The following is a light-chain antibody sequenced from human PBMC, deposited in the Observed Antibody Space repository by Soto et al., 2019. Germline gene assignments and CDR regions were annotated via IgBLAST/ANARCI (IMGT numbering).Light chain of an antibody. V-gene: IGKV1-8*01. Sequence: AIRMTQSPSSLSASTGDRVTITCRASQGISSYLAWYQQKPGKAPKLLIYAASTLQSGVPSRFSGSGTGTDFNLTISCLQSEDVATCYGQQYYSYPSFTFGPGTKVDIK. J-gene: IGKJ3*01. CDR2: AAS. CDR1: QGISSY. CDR3: QQYYSYPSFT.